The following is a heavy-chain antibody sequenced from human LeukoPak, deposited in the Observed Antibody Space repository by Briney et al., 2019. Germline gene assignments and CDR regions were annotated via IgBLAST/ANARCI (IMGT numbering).Heavy chain of an antibody. CDR2: ISGTSSYI. D-gene: IGHD3-10*01. Sequence: GGSLRLSCAASGFTFSSYEMNWVRQAPGKGLEWVSFISGTSSYIYYADSVKGRFTISRDNAKNSLYLQMNSLRAEDTAVYYCARGEYGSGSYHIDYWGQGTLVTVSS. CDR3: ARGEYGSGSYHIDY. V-gene: IGHV3-21*01. J-gene: IGHJ4*02. CDR1: GFTFSSYE.